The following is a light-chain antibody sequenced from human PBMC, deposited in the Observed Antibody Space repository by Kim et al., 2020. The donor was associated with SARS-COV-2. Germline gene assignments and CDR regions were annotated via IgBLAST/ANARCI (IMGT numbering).Light chain of an antibody. Sequence: DIQMTQSPSSLSASVGDRVTITCRASQSISSHLNWYQQKPGKAPKLLIYAASSLQSGVPSRFSGSGSGTDFTLTISSLQPEDFATYYCQQSYSTLITFGQETRLEIK. CDR2: AAS. CDR3: QQSYSTLIT. J-gene: IGKJ5*01. CDR1: QSISSH. V-gene: IGKV1-39*01.